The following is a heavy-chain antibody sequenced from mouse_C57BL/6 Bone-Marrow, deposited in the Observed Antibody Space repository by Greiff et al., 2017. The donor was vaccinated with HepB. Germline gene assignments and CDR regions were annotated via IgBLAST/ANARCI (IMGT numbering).Heavy chain of an antibody. CDR1: GYTFTSYW. D-gene: IGHD1-1*01. CDR2: IHPNSGST. J-gene: IGHJ2*01. CDR3: ANGILRYFDY. V-gene: IGHV1-64*01. Sequence: VQLQQPGAELVKPGASVKLSCKASGYTFTSYWMHWVKQRPGQGLEWIGMIHPNSGSTNYNEKFKSKATLTVDKSSSTAYMQLSSLTSKDSAVYYCANGILRYFDYWGQGTTLTVSS.